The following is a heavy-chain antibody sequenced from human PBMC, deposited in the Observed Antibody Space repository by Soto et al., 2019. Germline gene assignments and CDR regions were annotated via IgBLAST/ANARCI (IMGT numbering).Heavy chain of an antibody. Sequence: SETLSLTCTVSHGSITSGDYFWAWIRQPPGKGLEFIGSVHSSGGTYYSPSLKSRASISIDKSKNQFSLKLTSVNAGDTAVYFCASVVVGATRQTGSDHWGQGTLVTVSS. D-gene: IGHD2-15*01. CDR1: HGSITSGDYF. CDR3: ASVVVGATRQTGSDH. CDR2: VHSSGGT. J-gene: IGHJ4*02. V-gene: IGHV4-39*01.